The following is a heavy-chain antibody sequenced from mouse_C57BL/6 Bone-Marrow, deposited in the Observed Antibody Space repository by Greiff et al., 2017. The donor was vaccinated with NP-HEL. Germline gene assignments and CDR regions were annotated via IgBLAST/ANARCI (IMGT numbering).Heavy chain of an antibody. D-gene: IGHD1-1*01. V-gene: IGHV1-50*01. CDR2: IDPSDSYT. CDR1: GYTFTSYW. J-gene: IGHJ1*03. CDR3: ARDFYYYGSSPYWYFDV. Sequence: QVQLQQPGAELVKPGASVKLSCKASGYTFTSYWMQWVKQRPGQGLEWIGEIDPSDSYTNYNQKFKGKATLTVDTSSSTAYMQHSSLTSEDSAVYYCARDFYYYGSSPYWYFDVWGTGTTVTVSS.